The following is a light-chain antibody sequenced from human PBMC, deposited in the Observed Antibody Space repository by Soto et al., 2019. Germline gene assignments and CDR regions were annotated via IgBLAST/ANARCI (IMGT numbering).Light chain of an antibody. CDR3: HQYNSWPRT. CDR1: QSVSSS. J-gene: IGKJ1*01. CDR2: GAS. Sequence: ETVLTQSPGTLSLSPGERATLSCRASQSVSSSSLAWYQQKPGQAPRLLIYGASTRATGIPARFSGSGSGTEFTLTISSLQSEDFAVYYSHQYNSWPRTFGQGTKVHI. V-gene: IGKV3-15*01.